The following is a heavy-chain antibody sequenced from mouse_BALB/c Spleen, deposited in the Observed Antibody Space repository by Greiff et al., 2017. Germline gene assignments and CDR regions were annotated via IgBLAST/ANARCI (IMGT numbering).Heavy chain of an antibody. CDR3: ARYYGSSPLFDY. D-gene: IGHD1-1*01. J-gene: IGHJ2*01. Sequence: VMLVESGAELVRPGSSVKISCKASGYAFSSYWMNWVKQRPGQGLEWIGQIYPGDGDTNYNGKFKGKATLTADKSSSTAYMQLSSLTSEDSAVYFCARYYGSSPLFDYWGQGTTLTVSS. CDR2: IYPGDGDT. V-gene: IGHV1-80*01. CDR1: GYAFSSYW.